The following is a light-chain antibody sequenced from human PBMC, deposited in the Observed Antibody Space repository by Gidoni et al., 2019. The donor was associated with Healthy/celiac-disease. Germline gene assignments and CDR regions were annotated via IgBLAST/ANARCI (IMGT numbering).Light chain of an antibody. Sequence: QSVLTQPPSVSAAPGQKVTISCSGSSSNIGNNYVSWYQQLPGTAPKLLIYDNNKRPSGIPDRFSGSKSGTSATLGSTGLQTGDEADYYCGTWDSSLSAGQVVFGGGTKLTVL. CDR1: SSNIGNNY. CDR2: DNN. J-gene: IGLJ2*01. V-gene: IGLV1-51*01. CDR3: GTWDSSLSAGQVV.